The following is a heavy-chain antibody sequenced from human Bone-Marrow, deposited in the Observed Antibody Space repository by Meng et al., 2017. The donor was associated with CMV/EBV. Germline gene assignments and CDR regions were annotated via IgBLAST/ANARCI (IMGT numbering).Heavy chain of an antibody. CDR1: GGTFSSHA. CDR2: IIPIFGTA. J-gene: IGHJ4*02. Sequence: SVKVSCKASGGTFSSHAISWVRQAPGQGLEWVGGIIPIFGTANYAQKFQGSVTITTDESTSTAYMELSSLQSEDTAVDYCARGQLDSNYYFDYWGQGTLVTVSS. CDR3: ARGQLDSNYYFDY. V-gene: IGHV1-69*05. D-gene: IGHD4-11*01.